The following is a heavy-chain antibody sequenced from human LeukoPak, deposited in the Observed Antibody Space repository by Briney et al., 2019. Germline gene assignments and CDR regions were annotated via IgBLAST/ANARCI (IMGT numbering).Heavy chain of an antibody. CDR3: AKDLRSGYSGPEYYYYGMDV. V-gene: IGHV3-30*18. CDR2: ISYDGSNK. CDR1: GFTFSSYG. Sequence: GSLRLSCAASGFTFSSYGMHWVRQAPGKGLEWVAVISYDGSNKYYADSVKGRFTISRDNSKNTLYLQMNSLRAEDTAVYYCAKDLRSGYSGPEYYYYGMDVWGQGTTVTVSS. J-gene: IGHJ6*02. D-gene: IGHD5-12*01.